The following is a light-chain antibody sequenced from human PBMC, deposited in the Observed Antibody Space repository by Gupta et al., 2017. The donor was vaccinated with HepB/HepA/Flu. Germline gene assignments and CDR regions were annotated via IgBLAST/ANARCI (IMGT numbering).Light chain of an antibody. Sequence: QSVLPQPPSASGTPGRRVTISCSGSRSNIGSNGVNWYQQLPGTAPKLLIYTNNQRPAGVPDRLSGSKSGTSASLAISGLQSEDEADYYCAAWDDSLNGVVFGGGTKLTVL. J-gene: IGLJ2*01. CDR3: AAWDDSLNGVV. CDR1: RSNIGSNG. V-gene: IGLV1-44*01. CDR2: TNN.